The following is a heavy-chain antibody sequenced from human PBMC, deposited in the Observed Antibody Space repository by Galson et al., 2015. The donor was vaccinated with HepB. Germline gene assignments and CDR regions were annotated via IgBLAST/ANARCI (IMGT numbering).Heavy chain of an antibody. D-gene: IGHD2-21*02. J-gene: IGHJ5*02. CDR1: GGFISSDY. CDR3: ARDLMTAGMDL. CDR2: IFYRGTT. Sequence: SEILSLTCSVSGGFISSDYWTWIRQSPGKGLEWIGYIFYRGTTNYNPSLKSRVTISLHTSRTQFSLKLNSVTAADTAVYYCARDLMTAGMDLWGQGTQVIVSS. V-gene: IGHV4-59*01.